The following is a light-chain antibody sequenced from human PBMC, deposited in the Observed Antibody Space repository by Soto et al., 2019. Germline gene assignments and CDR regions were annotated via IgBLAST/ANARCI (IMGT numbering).Light chain of an antibody. Sequence: QSVLTQPPSASGSPGQSVTISCTGTSGDVGGYNYVSWYQQHPGKAPKLMIYEVSKRPSGIPDRFSGSTSGTSATLAIAGLQTGDEADYYCDSWDNSLSVVLFGGGTKLTVL. CDR1: SGDVGGYNY. V-gene: IGLV2-8*01. CDR2: EVS. J-gene: IGLJ2*01. CDR3: DSWDNSLSVVL.